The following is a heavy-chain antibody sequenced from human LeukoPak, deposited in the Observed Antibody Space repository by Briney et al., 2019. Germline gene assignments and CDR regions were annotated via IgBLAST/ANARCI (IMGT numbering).Heavy chain of an antibody. CDR1: GFTFSLYS. J-gene: IGHJ4*02. CDR2: ISSSGSTI. V-gene: IGHV3-11*04. CDR3: ARDMSYSPPLYYDFWSGPDY. D-gene: IGHD3-3*01. Sequence: GGSLRLSCAASGFTFSLYSMSWVRQAPGKGLEWVSYISSSGSTIYYADSVKGRFTISRDNSKNTLYLQMNSLRAEDTAVYYCARDMSYSPPLYYDFWSGPDYWGQGTLVTVSS.